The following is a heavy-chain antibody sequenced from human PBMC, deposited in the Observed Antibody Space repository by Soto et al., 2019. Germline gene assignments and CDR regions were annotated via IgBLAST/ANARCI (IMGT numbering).Heavy chain of an antibody. V-gene: IGHV3-21*01. CDR1: GFTVSSYS. CDR3: ARVGEYFSGCSSYSPGWFAP. CDR2: ISSSGSYI. J-gene: IGHJ5*02. Sequence: GGSLRLSCGASGFTVSSYSMNWVRQAPGKGLEWVSSISSSGSYIYYADSVKGRFIISRDNAKNSLYLQMNSLRAEDTAVYYCARVGEYFSGCSSYSPGWFAPWGQGTRAPFPS. D-gene: IGHD2-15*01.